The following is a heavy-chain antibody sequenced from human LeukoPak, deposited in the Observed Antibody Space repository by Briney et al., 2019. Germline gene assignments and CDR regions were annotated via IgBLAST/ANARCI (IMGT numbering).Heavy chain of an antibody. V-gene: IGHV3-13*01. CDR1: GFTFSSYD. CDR3: ARGYCSGGSCSTGWFDP. CDR2: IGTLGDT. J-gene: IGHJ5*02. Sequence: PGGSLRLSCAASGFTFSSYDMHWVRQAPGKSLEWVAAIGTLGDTYYPGSVNGRFTISRENANNALYLQMNSLRAGDTAMYYCARGYCSGGSCSTGWFDPWGQGTLVTVSS. D-gene: IGHD2-15*01.